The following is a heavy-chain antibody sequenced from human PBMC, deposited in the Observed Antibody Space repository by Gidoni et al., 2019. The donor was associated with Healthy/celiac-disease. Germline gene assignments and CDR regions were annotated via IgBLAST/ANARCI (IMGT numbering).Heavy chain of an antibody. CDR1: AFPFSSYA. CDR2: ISGSGGST. Sequence: EVQLLESGGGLVQPGGSLRLSCAAYAFPFSSYAMSWVRQAPGKGLEWVSAISGSGGSTYYADSVKGRFTISRDNSKNTLYLQMNSLRAEDTAVYYCAKITGTISGAFDIWGQGTMVTVSS. CDR3: AKITGTISGAFDI. V-gene: IGHV3-23*01. D-gene: IGHD1-7*01. J-gene: IGHJ3*02.